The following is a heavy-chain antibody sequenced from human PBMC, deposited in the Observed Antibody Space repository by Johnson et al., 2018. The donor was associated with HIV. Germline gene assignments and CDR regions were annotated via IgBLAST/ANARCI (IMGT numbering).Heavy chain of an antibody. J-gene: IGHJ3*02. CDR1: GFTFSSYA. CDR2: ISYDGSNK. CDR3: ASVCKECYTCDAFDI. Sequence: QVQLVESGGGVVQPGRSLRLSCAASGFTFSSYAMHWVRQAPGKGLEWVAVISYDGSNKYYADSVKGRFTISRDISRNTLYLQKNSLRAEDTAVYYGASVCKECYTCDAFDIWGQGTMVTVSS. V-gene: IGHV3-30*04. D-gene: IGHD2-15*01.